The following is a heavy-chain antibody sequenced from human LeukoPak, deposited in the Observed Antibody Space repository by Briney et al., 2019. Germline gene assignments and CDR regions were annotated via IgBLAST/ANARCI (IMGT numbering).Heavy chain of an antibody. CDR3: ARETPYDYVWGSYRRFDY. Sequence: ASVKVSCKASGYTFTSYYMHWVRQAPGQGLEWMGIINPSGGSTSYAQKFQGRVTMTRDMSTSTVYMELRSLRSDDTAVYYCARETPYDYVWGSYRRFDYWGQGTLVTVSS. CDR2: INPSGGST. CDR1: GYTFTSYY. J-gene: IGHJ4*02. V-gene: IGHV1-46*01. D-gene: IGHD3-16*02.